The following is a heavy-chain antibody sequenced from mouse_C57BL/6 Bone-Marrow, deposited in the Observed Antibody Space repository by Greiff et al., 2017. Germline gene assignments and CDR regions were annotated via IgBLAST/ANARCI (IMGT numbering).Heavy chain of an antibody. J-gene: IGHJ3*01. CDR2: IDPENGDT. V-gene: IGHV14-4*01. D-gene: IGHD3-3*01. CDR1: GFNIKDDY. CDR3: TTGGDGAP. Sequence: EVKLVESGAELVRPGASVKLSCTASGFNIKDDYMHWVKQRPEQGLEWIGWIDPENGDTEYASKFQGKATITADTSSNTAYLQLSSLTSEDTAVYYCTTGGDGAPRGRGTLVTVSA.